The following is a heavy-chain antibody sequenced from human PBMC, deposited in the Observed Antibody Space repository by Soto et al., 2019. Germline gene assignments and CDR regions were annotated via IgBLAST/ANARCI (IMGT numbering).Heavy chain of an antibody. Sequence: PGGSLRLSCEASGFNLGYYWMSWVRQAPGKGLEWVANIKQDGGEKYYVDSVKGRFTISRDNAKSSVYLQMSSLRAEDTAVYYCARCTNIAVAGLRDFWGQGTLVTVSS. CDR1: GFNLGYYW. J-gene: IGHJ4*02. CDR3: ARCTNIAVAGLRDF. CDR2: IKQDGGEK. V-gene: IGHV3-7*01. D-gene: IGHD6-19*01.